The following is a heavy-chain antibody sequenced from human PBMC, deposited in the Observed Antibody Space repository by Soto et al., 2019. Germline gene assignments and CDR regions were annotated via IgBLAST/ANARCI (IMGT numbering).Heavy chain of an antibody. CDR1: GFIFKMYW. V-gene: IGHV3-74*01. Sequence: GGSLRLSCAASGFIFKMYWMHWVRQSPGKGLVWISRIYNDGTYSDYADSVRGRLTISRDNVNDTLYLQMNNLRAEDSGLYYCTRGPRPISTGTGAYWGQGTQVTVSS. J-gene: IGHJ4*02. CDR3: TRGPRPISTGTGAY. D-gene: IGHD3-10*01. CDR2: IYNDGTYS.